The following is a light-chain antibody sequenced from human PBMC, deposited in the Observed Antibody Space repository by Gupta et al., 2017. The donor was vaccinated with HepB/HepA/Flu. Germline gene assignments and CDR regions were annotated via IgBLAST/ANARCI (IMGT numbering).Light chain of an antibody. Sequence: QSVLTQPPSVSGAPGQRVTISCTGSSSTIGAGYDVHWYQQFPGTAPKLLIYANTNRPSGVPGRFSGSKSGTSASLAITGVQPEDEADYYCQSYDTSLSGSGVFGGGTKLTVL. CDR2: ANT. CDR1: SSTIGAGYD. V-gene: IGLV1-40*01. J-gene: IGLJ3*02. CDR3: QSYDTSLSGSGV.